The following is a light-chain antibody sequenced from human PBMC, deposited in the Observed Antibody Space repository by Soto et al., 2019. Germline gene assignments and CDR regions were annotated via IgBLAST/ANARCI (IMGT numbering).Light chain of an antibody. Sequence: QSALTQPRSVSGSPGQSVIISCTGTSSDVGGYNYVSWYQHHPGKAPKLMIYDVSQRPSGVPDRFSGSKSAKTASLTISGLQAEDEADYYCASWDDSLNGPLFGGGTKVTVL. CDR2: DVS. J-gene: IGLJ3*02. CDR1: SSDVGGYNY. V-gene: IGLV2-11*01. CDR3: ASWDDSLNGPL.